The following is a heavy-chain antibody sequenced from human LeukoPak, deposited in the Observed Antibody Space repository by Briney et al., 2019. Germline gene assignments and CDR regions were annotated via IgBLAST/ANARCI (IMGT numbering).Heavy chain of an antibody. V-gene: IGHV3-33*01. Sequence: GGSLRLSCVASGFTFSSYGMHWVRQAPGKGLEWVAVIWYDGSNKYYADSVKGRFTISRDNSKNTLYLQMNSLRAEDTAVYYCARGPLHCSSTSCRGDYFDYWGQGTLVTVSS. D-gene: IGHD2-2*01. CDR2: IWYDGSNK. CDR1: GFTFSSYG. J-gene: IGHJ4*02. CDR3: ARGPLHCSSTSCRGDYFDY.